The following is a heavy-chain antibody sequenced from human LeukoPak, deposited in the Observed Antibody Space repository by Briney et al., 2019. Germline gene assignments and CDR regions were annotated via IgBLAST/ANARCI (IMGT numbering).Heavy chain of an antibody. CDR1: GYTFTTYY. CDR2: INPSGGNT. Sequence: EASVKVSCKASGYTFTTYYMHWMRQAPGQGLEWVGIINPSGGNTSYAQRFQGRVTMTRDTSTSTVYMELSSLRSEDTAVYYCASQYYYSITGYKGSFDYWGQGTLVTVSS. V-gene: IGHV1-46*01. CDR3: ASQYYYSITGYKGSFDY. J-gene: IGHJ4*02. D-gene: IGHD3-22*01.